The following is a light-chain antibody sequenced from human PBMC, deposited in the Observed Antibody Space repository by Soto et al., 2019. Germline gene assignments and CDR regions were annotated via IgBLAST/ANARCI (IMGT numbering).Light chain of an antibody. V-gene: IGLV7-46*01. Sequence: QAVVTQEPSLTVSPGGTVTLTCGSSTGAVTNGHYPYWFQQKPGQAPRTLIYDTTNRHSWTPARFSGSLLGGKAALTLSGAQPEDEGEYYCLLSYNGPSVFGTGTKVTVL. CDR1: TGAVTNGHY. CDR3: LLSYNGPSV. CDR2: DTT. J-gene: IGLJ1*01.